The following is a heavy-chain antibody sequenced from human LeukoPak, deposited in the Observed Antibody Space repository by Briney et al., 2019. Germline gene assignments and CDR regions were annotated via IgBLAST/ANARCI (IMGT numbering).Heavy chain of an antibody. CDR3: AKVLRYCSSTSCPGAFDY. CDR1: GFTFSSYA. J-gene: IGHJ4*02. V-gene: IGHV3-23*01. Sequence: PGGSLRLSCAASGFTFSSYAMSWVRQAPGKGLEWVSAISGSGGSTYYADSVKGRFTISRDNSKNTLYLQMNSLRAEDTAVYYCAKVLRYCSSTSCPGAFDYWGQGTLVTVSS. CDR2: ISGSGGST. D-gene: IGHD2-2*01.